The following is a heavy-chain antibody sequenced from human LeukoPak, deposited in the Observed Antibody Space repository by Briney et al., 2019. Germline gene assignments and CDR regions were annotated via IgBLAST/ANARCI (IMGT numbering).Heavy chain of an antibody. J-gene: IGHJ4*02. Sequence: AASVTVSCKASGYTFTSYGMSWVRQAPGQGLEWMGWISAYNGNTNYAQKLQGRVTMTTDTSTSTAYMELRSLRSDDTAVYYCARSYSSGWYADYWGQGTLVTVSS. CDR1: GYTFTSYG. V-gene: IGHV1-18*04. D-gene: IGHD6-19*01. CDR3: ARSYSSGWYADY. CDR2: ISAYNGNT.